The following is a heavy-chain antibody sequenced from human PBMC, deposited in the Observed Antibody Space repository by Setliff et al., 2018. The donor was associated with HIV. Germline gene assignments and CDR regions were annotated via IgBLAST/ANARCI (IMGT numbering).Heavy chain of an antibody. V-gene: IGHV4-61*09. CDR1: NGSLTSGLFY. CDR2: IYDFITGGT. Sequence: SETLSLTCIVSNGSLTSGLFYWSWVRQPAGKGLEWIGHIYDFITGGTNYSPSLKSRATISLDTSKNQFSLELTSVTAADTAVYFCARAPVTTRVDLWGQGMLVTSPQ. J-gene: IGHJ5*02. D-gene: IGHD4-17*01. CDR3: ARAPVTTRVDL.